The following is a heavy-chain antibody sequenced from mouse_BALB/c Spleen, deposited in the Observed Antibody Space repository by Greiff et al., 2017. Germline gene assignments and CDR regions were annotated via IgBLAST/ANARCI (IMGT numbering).Heavy chain of an antibody. J-gene: IGHJ3*01. V-gene: IGHV3-8*02. CDR1: GDSITSGY. D-gene: IGHD2-14*01. CDR2: ISYSGST. CDR3: ARWGYYRYDQAWFAY. Sequence: EVKFQESGPSLVKPSQTLSLTCSVTGDSITSGYWNWIRKFPGNKLEYMGYISYSGSTYYNPSLKSRISITRDTSKNQYYLQLNSVTTEDTATYYCARWGYYRYDQAWFAYWGQGTLVTVSA.